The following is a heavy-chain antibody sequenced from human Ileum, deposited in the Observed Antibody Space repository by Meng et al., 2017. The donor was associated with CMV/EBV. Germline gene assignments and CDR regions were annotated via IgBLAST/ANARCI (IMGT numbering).Heavy chain of an antibody. V-gene: IGHV1-2*02. CDR1: DYTFSCYV. J-gene: IGHJ4*02. CDR3: ARDTPAGGYFFDY. Sequence: KAADYTFSCYVMHRVRRAPGQGLGWMGWINPNSGDRKNDQRVQGRVTLTRDTSMNTFYMEVSSLRSDDTAVYYCARDTPAGGYFFDYWGQGTLVTVSS. D-gene: IGHD2-2*01. CDR2: INPNSGDR.